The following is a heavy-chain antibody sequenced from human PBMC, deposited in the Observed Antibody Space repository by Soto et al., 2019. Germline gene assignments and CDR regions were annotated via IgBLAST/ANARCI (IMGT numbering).Heavy chain of an antibody. D-gene: IGHD1-26*01. CDR3: ARSEATGLDD. CDR2: AHHSGRT. Sequence: QVQLQESGPGLVKPSGTLSLTCTVSGGSMTSSNWWNWVRQSPGKGLEWIGEAHHSGRTNYNPSRKSRVTISVDKSKNHFSLKLSSVTAADTAVYYCARSEATGLDDWGQGTLVTVSS. V-gene: IGHV4-4*02. J-gene: IGHJ4*02. CDR1: GGSMTSSNW.